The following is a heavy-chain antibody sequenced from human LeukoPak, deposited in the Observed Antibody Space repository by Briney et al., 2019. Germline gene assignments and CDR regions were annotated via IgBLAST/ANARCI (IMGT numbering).Heavy chain of an antibody. CDR2: ISYDGSNK. CDR3: AKEAFDSSGSSDY. CDR1: GFTFSNYG. Sequence: GRSLGLSCAVSGFTFSNYGMRWVRQAPGKGLEWVAVISYDGSNKYYADSVKGRFTISRDNSKNTLYLQMNSLRAEDTAVYYCAKEAFDSSGSSDYWGQGTLVTVSS. J-gene: IGHJ4*02. V-gene: IGHV3-30*18. D-gene: IGHD3-22*01.